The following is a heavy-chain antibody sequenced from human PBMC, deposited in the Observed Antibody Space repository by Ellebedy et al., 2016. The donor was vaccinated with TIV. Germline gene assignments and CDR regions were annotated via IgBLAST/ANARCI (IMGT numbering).Heavy chain of an antibody. CDR3: ARDLTGTTDYDGMDV. CDR2: INPSGDGT. V-gene: IGHV1-46*01. CDR1: GYTFTSYY. D-gene: IGHD1-1*01. Sequence: ASVKVSCKASGYTFTSYYMHWVRQAPGQGLEWMGLINPSGDGTSYAQKFQGRLTVTRDTSTSTVYMELNGLRSEDTAVYFCARDLTGTTDYDGMDVWGQGTTVTVSS. J-gene: IGHJ6*02.